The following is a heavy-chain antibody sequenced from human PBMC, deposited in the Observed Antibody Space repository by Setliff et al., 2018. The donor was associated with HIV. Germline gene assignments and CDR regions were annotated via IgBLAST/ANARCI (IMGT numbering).Heavy chain of an antibody. J-gene: IGHJ3*02. CDR3: AKGGQGITIFGVVILAFDI. CDR2: IKEDGSEQ. Sequence: GGSLRLSCAASGFLFHTYWMSWVRQAPGKGLEWVANIKEDGSEQYYMDSVKGRFTISRDNAKNSLYLQMSSLRAEDTAVYYCAKGGQGITIFGVVILAFDIWGQGTMVTVSS. V-gene: IGHV3-7*05. D-gene: IGHD3-3*01. CDR1: GFLFHTYW.